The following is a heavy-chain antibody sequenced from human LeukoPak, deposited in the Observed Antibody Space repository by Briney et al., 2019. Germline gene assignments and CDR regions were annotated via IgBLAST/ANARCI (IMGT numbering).Heavy chain of an antibody. CDR1: GFTFSTYA. V-gene: IGHV3-23*01. D-gene: IGHD6-13*01. J-gene: IGHJ4*02. CDR2: ISGGSSDT. CDR3: ARGISSTWYFDY. Sequence: GGSLRLSCAASGFTFSTYAMSWVRQAPGEGLEWVSAISGGSSDTHYADSVKGRFTVSRDSAKNTGFLQMNSLRAEDTAVYFCARGISSTWYFDYWGQGALVTVSS.